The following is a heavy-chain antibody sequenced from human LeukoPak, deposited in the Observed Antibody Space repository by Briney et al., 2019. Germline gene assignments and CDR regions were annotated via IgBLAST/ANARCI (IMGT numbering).Heavy chain of an antibody. V-gene: IGHV1-69*13. D-gene: IGHD3-3*01. Sequence: SVTVSFKASGGTFSSYAISWVRQAPGQGLEWMGGIIPIFGTANYAQKFQGRVTSTADESTSTDYMELRSLRCEDTAVYYCARDTWSGQIYYGMDVWGQGTTVTVSS. CDR1: GGTFSSYA. CDR2: IIPIFGTA. J-gene: IGHJ6*02. CDR3: ARDTWSGQIYYGMDV.